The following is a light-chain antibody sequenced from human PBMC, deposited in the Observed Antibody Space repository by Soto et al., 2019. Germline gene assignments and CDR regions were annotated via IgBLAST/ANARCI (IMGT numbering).Light chain of an antibody. CDR2: KAS. V-gene: IGKV1-5*03. Sequence: DIQMTQSPSTLSASVGDRVTITCRASQSISSWLAWYQQKPGKAPKLLIYKASSLESGVKSRFSGSGSGTEFTLTISSLQPDDFATYYCQQYNSYSPTVGQGTNGDIK. CDR3: QQYNSYSPT. CDR1: QSISSW. J-gene: IGKJ1*01.